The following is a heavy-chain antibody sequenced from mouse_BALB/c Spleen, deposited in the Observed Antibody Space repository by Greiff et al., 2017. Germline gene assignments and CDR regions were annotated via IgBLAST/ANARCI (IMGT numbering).Heavy chain of an antibody. J-gene: IGHJ3*01. CDR2: ISDGGSYT. D-gene: IGHD1-2*01. CDR3: ARVGTTATTPFAY. Sequence: EVQVVESGGGLVKPGGSLKLSCAASGFTFSDYYMYWVRQTPEKRLEWVATISDGGSYTYYPDSVKGRFTISRDNAKNNLYLQMSSLKSEDTAMYYCARVGTTATTPFAYWGQGTLVTVSA. V-gene: IGHV5-4*02. CDR1: GFTFSDYY.